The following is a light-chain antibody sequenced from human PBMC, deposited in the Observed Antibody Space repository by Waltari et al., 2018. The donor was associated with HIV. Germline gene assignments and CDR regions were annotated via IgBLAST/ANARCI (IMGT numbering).Light chain of an antibody. V-gene: IGKV1-NL1*01. CDR1: QGISNS. Sequence: DIQMTQSPSSLSASVGDRVTITCRASQGISNSLAWYQQKPGKAPKLLLYAASRLESGVPSRFSGSGSGTDYSLTISSLQPEDFATYFCQRYYRSPRTFGQGTKVEIK. J-gene: IGKJ1*01. CDR3: QRYYRSPRT. CDR2: AAS.